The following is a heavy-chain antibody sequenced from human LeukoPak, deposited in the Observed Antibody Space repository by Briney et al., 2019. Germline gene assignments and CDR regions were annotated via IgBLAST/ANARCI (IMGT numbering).Heavy chain of an antibody. V-gene: IGHV3-15*01. J-gene: IGHJ4*02. CDR1: GFTFSNAW. D-gene: IGHD3-10*01. Sequence: GGSLRLSCAASGFTFSNAWMSWVGQAPGKGLEWVGRIKSKADGGTTDYAAPVKGRFTISRDDSKNTLYVQMNSLKAEDTAVYYCTTDRGLTMVRGVIIDWGQGTLVTVSS. CDR3: TTDRGLTMVRGVIID. CDR2: IKSKADGGTT.